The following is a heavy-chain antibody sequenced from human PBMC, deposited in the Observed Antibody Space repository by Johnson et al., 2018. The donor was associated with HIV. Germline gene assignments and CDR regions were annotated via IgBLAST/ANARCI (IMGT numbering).Heavy chain of an antibody. J-gene: IGHJ3*02. Sequence: QVQLVESGGVVVQPGGSLRLSCAASGFTFSSYAMHWVRQAPGKGLEWVAVISYDGSNKYYADSVKGRFTISRDNSKNTLYLQMNSLRAEDTAVYYCARERHAFDIWDQGTMVTVSS. CDR3: ARERHAFDI. CDR2: ISYDGSNK. V-gene: IGHV3-30*04. CDR1: GFTFSSYA.